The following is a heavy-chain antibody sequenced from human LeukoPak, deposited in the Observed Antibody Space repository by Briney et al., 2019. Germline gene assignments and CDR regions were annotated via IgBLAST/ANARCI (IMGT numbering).Heavy chain of an antibody. CDR1: GDSTSSDRYY. CDR2: IYYSGST. D-gene: IGHD1-26*01. CDR3: ARGRPYSGGYHLDY. J-gene: IGHJ4*02. V-gene: IGHV4-39*02. Sequence: SETLSLTCTVSGDSTSSDRYYGGWVRQPPGKGLEWIGNIYYSGSTYYNPSLKSRVTMSVDTSKNQFFLKLNSETAADTAVYYCARGRPYSGGYHLDYWGQGTLVTVSA.